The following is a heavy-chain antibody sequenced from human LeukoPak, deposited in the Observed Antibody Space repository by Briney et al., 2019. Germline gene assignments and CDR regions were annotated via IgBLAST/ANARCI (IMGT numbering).Heavy chain of an antibody. CDR3: VNTGYQNWFDP. J-gene: IGHJ5*02. CDR1: GFSINNTYS. Sequence: PSETLSLTXAVSGFSINNTYSWGWIRQPPGKGLEWIGSVSHSGSTYYNPSLKSRVTISVGTSKNHFSLKLTSVTAADTAVYYCVNTGYQNWFDPWGQGTLVTVSS. D-gene: IGHD3-9*01. V-gene: IGHV4-38-2*01. CDR2: VSHSGST.